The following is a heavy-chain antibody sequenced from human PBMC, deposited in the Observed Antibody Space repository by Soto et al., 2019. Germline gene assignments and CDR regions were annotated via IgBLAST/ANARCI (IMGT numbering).Heavy chain of an antibody. CDR2: ISYDGSNK. CDR3: AKSPGGYYSFDI. J-gene: IGHJ3*02. V-gene: IGHV3-30*18. Sequence: GGSLRLSCAASGFTVSISVMHWVLRAPGKGLEWVAVISYDGSNKYYADSVKGRFTISRDNSKNTLYLQMNSLRAEDTAVYYCAKSPGGYYSFDIWGQGTMVTVSS. CDR1: GFTVSISV. D-gene: IGHD3-3*01.